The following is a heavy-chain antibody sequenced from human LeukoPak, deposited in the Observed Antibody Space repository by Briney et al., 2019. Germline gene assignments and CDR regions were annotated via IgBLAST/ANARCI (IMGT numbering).Heavy chain of an antibody. V-gene: IGHV4-4*07. CDR1: GGSISSYY. J-gene: IGHJ3*02. CDR2: IYTSGST. Sequence: SSETLSLTCTVSGGSISSYYWSWIRQPAGKGLEWIGRIYTSGSTNYNPSLKSRVTMSVDTSKNQFSLKLSSVTAADTAVYFCARGPYSYDSSGAFDIWGQGTMVTVSS. D-gene: IGHD3-22*01. CDR3: ARGPYSYDSSGAFDI.